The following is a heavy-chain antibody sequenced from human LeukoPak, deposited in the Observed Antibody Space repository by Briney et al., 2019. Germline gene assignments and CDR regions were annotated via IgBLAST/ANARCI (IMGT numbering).Heavy chain of an antibody. CDR3: ATEQTDLGGSLDY. V-gene: IGHV1-2*02. J-gene: IGHJ4*02. D-gene: IGHD1-14*01. Sequence: ASVKVSCKASGYTFTGYYMHWVRQAPGQGLEWMGWINPNSGGTNYAQKFQGRVTMTRDTSISTAYMELSSLRSEDTAVYYCATEQTDLGGSLDYWGQGTLVTVSS. CDR1: GYTFTGYY. CDR2: INPNSGGT.